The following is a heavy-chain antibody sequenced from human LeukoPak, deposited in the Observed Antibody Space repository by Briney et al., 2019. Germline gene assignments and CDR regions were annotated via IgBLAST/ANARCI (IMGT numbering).Heavy chain of an antibody. J-gene: IGHJ4*02. Sequence: GGSLRLSCAASGFTFSSYEMSWVRQAPGKGLEWVSVIYSGGSTYYADSVKGRFTISRDNSKNTLYLQMNSLRADDTAVYYCALRQSGYSSSWYYFDSWGQGTLVTVSS. V-gene: IGHV3-53*01. D-gene: IGHD6-13*01. CDR1: GFTFSSYE. CDR3: ALRQSGYSSSWYYFDS. CDR2: IYSGGST.